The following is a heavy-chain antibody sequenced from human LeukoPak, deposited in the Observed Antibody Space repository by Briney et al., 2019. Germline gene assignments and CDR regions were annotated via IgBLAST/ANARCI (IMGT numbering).Heavy chain of an antibody. CDR2: ISSSGSTI. D-gene: IGHD5-18*01. V-gene: IGHV3-11*01. J-gene: IGHJ4*02. Sequence: GGSLRLSCAASGFTVSSNYMSWIRQAPGKGLEWVSYISSSGSTIYYADSVKGRFTISRDNAKNSLYLQMNSLRAEDTAVYCCARAKRGYSYGYYHYFDYWGQGTLVTVSS. CDR3: ARAKRGYSYGYYHYFDY. CDR1: GFTVSSNY.